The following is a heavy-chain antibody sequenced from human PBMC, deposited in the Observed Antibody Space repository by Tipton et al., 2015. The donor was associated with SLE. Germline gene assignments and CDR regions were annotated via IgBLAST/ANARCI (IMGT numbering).Heavy chain of an antibody. D-gene: IGHD6-13*01. J-gene: IGHJ4*02. CDR1: GGSISSHY. CDR3: ARVNSSSWYLFDY. V-gene: IGHV4-59*11. CDR2: IYYSGST. Sequence: TLSLTCTVSGGSISSHYWSWIRQPPGKGLEWIGHIYYSGSTNYNPSLKSRVTISVDTSKNQFSLKLTSVTAADTAVYYCARVNSSSWYLFDYWGQGTLVTVSS.